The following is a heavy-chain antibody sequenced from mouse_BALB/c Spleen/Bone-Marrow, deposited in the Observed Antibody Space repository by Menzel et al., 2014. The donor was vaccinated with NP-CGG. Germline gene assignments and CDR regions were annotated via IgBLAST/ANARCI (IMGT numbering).Heavy chain of an antibody. CDR1: GYSITSDYA. J-gene: IGHJ1*01. CDR2: INYSGRT. Sequence: EVKLVESGPGLVKPSQSLSLTCTVTGYSITSDYAWNWIRQFSGNKLEWMAYINYSGRTSYNPSLKSRISITRDTSKNHFPLQLKSVTPEDTATYYCARRPGDWHFDVWGAGTPVTVSS. CDR3: ARRPGDWHFDV. V-gene: IGHV3-2*02.